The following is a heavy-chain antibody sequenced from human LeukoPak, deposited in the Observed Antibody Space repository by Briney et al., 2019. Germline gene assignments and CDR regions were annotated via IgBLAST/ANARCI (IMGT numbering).Heavy chain of an antibody. CDR3: ARDRRHRSSGVGDLAYYFDY. D-gene: IGHD1-14*01. CDR1: GFTVSSNY. CDR2: IYSGGST. J-gene: IGHJ4*02. Sequence: GGSLRLSCAASGFTVSSNYMSWVRQAPGKGLEWVSVIYSGGSTYYADSVKGRFTISRDNSKNTLYLQMNSLRAEDTAVYYCARDRRHRSSGVGDLAYYFDYWGQGTLVTVSS. V-gene: IGHV3-53*01.